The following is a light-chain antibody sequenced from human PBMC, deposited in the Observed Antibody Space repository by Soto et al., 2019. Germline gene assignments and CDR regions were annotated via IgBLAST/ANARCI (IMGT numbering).Light chain of an antibody. CDR3: SSYSGSRTLVV. Sequence: QSALTQPASVSGSPGQSITISCTGASSDIGIYNYVSWYQQHPGKAPKLIIFEVSHRPSGVSNRFSGSKSVNTASLSISGLQAEDEAHYYCSSYSGSRTLVVFGGGTKLTVL. CDR1: SSDIGIYNY. J-gene: IGLJ2*01. V-gene: IGLV2-14*01. CDR2: EVS.